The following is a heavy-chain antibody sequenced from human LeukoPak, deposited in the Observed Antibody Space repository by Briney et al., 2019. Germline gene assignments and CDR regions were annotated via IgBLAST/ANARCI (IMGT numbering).Heavy chain of an antibody. CDR2: INHSGST. CDR3: ATSRQLLLRFGELPGVWFDP. CDR1: VGSFSGSY. V-gene: IGHV4-34*01. D-gene: IGHD3-10*01. J-gene: IGHJ5*02. Sequence: SETLSLTCAVYVGSFSGSYWIWISQPPGKGLEWIGEINHSGSTNYNPSLKSRVTISVDTSKNQFSLKLSSVTAAETPVIYCATSRQLLLRFGELPGVWFDPWGQGTLVTVSS.